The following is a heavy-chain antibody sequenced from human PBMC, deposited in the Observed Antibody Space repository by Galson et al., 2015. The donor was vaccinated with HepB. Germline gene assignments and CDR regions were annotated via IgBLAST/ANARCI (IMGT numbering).Heavy chain of an antibody. CDR2: IIPILGIA. J-gene: IGHJ4*02. D-gene: IGHD3-9*01. V-gene: IGHV1-69*02. Sequence: SVKVSCKASGGTFSSYTISWVRQAPGQGLEWMGRIIPILGIANYAQKFQGRVTITADKSTSTAYMELSSLRSEDTAVYYCARANHDILTGEYSYYFDYWGQGTLVTVSS. CDR1: GGTFSSYT. CDR3: ARANHDILTGEYSYYFDY.